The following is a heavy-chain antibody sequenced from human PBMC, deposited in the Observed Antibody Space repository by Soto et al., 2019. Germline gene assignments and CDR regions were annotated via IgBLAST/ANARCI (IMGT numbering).Heavy chain of an antibody. CDR3: ARGKRITMVRGVYRFDP. Sequence: PSETLSLTCAVYGGSFSGYYWSWIRQPPGKGLEWIGEINHSGSTNYNPSLKSRVTISVDTSKNQFSLKLSSVTAADTAVYYCARGKRITMVRGVYRFDPWGQGTPVTVSS. J-gene: IGHJ5*02. CDR1: GGSFSGYY. V-gene: IGHV4-34*01. CDR2: INHSGST. D-gene: IGHD3-10*01.